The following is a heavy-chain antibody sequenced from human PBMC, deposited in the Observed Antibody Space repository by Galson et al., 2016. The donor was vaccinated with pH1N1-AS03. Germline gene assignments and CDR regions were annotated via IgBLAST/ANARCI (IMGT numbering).Heavy chain of an antibody. J-gene: IGHJ3*01. CDR1: GGTFDNHP. D-gene: IGHD1-7*01. CDR2: FIPIFGTT. V-gene: IGHV1-69*05. CDR3: ARNSDSLGAFDV. Sequence: VKVSCKASGGTFDNHPINWVRQAPGQGLEWMGGFIPIFGTTNYAPKYQGRVTFTTDDSTTTVYMELSNLRSEDTAVYYCARNSDSLGAFDVWGQGTLPSVSS.